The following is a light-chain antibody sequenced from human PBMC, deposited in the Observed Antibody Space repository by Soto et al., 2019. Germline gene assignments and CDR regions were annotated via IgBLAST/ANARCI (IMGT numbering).Light chain of an antibody. CDR2: LGS. CDR1: QSLLHRNGHNY. Sequence: DIVMTQSPLSLPVTPGEPASISCRSSQSLLHRNGHNYLDWYLQKPGQSPQLLIYLGSNRASGVPDRFSGSGSGTDFTLKISRVEAEYVGVYYCMQALHTPMFTFGPGTKVDIK. V-gene: IGKV2-28*01. J-gene: IGKJ3*01. CDR3: MQALHTPMFT.